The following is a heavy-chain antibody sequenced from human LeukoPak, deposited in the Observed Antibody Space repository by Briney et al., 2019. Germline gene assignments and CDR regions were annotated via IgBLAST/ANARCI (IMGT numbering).Heavy chain of an antibody. CDR2: IRYDGDNI. J-gene: IGHJ4*02. CDR1: GFTFNRYG. Sequence: PGGSLRLSCAASGFTFNRYGMYWLRQAPGKGLEWVSFIRYDGDNIYYADSVKGRFTISRDNSKNTLYLQMNSLIADDTATYYCAKDAGRDLAGYISDWRGTLPDYWGQGILITVSS. V-gene: IGHV3-30*02. D-gene: IGHD6-19*01. CDR3: AKDAGRDLAGYISDWRGTLPDY.